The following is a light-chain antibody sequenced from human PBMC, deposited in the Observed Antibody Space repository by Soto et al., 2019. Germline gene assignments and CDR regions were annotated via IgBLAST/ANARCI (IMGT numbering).Light chain of an antibody. CDR2: AVS. J-gene: IGLJ1*01. CDR3: CSYMRNSLYV. Sequence: LTQPASVSGSPGQSITISCTGTSSDVGDYNYVSWYQQHPGKAPKLMISAVSNRPSGVSDRFSGSKSGNTASLTISGLQAEDEADYYCSYMRNSLYVFGTGTKVTVL. V-gene: IGLV2-14*01. CDR1: SSDVGDYNY.